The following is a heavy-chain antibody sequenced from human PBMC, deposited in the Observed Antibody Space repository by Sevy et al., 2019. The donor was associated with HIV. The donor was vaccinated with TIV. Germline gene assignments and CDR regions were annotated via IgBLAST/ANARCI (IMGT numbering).Heavy chain of an antibody. CDR2: MSYNGNRK. CDR3: GREGVLMGGSIVSYGMDV. Sequence: GGSLRLSCEGSGFSFSRSPMHWVRQAPGKGLEWVAVMSYNGNRKYNEDSVKGRFTISRDDSKNIVLLQMNSLGVEDTGVYYCGREGVLMGGSIVSYGMDVWGQGTTVTVSS. CDR1: GFSFSRSP. J-gene: IGHJ6*02. V-gene: IGHV3-30-3*01. D-gene: IGHD3-16*02.